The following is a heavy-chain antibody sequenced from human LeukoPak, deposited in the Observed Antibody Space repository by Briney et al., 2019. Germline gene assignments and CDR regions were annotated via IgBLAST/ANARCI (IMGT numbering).Heavy chain of an antibody. CDR1: GDPISSYY. CDR3: ARAKSGVAGFFDY. V-gene: IGHV4-59*01. CDR2: IYYSGST. D-gene: IGHD6-19*01. Sequence: KPSETLSLTCSVSGDPISSYYWRWIRQPPGEGLEWIGYIYYSGSTKYNPSLKSRVTLLADTSKNQLFLKLSSVTAADTAVYYCARAKSGVAGFFDYWGQGALVTVSS. J-gene: IGHJ4*02.